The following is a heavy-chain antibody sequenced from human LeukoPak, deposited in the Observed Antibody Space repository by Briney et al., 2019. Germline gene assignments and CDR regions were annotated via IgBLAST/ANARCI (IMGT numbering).Heavy chain of an antibody. Sequence: PGASVRVSCTVSRYTLTVLSMHWGREAPGKGREWVWAFYPEDSNTIYAQKFQNRLTMTDDTSTDTAYMELSSLRSEDTAVYYCATDLAGTRSFDPWGQGTLVTVSS. CDR2: FYPEDSNT. CDR1: RYTLTVLS. J-gene: IGHJ5*02. V-gene: IGHV1-24*01. CDR3: ATDLAGTRSFDP. D-gene: IGHD1-1*01.